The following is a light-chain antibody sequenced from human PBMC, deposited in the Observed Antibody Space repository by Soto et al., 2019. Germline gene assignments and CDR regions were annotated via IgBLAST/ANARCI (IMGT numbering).Light chain of an antibody. Sequence: DIQMTQSPSSVSASVGDRVTITCRASQGIGSWLGWYQQKPGKAPTLLIYAAASLQSGVPSRFSATFSGTEFTLTISSLQPEDLATYFGQQSNSFPLTFGPGTKVDLK. V-gene: IGKV1-12*01. CDR1: QGIGSW. CDR2: AAA. J-gene: IGKJ3*01. CDR3: QQSNSFPLT.